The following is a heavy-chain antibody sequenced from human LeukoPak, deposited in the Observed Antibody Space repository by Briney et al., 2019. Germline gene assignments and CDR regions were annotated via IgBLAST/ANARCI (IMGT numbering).Heavy chain of an antibody. J-gene: IGHJ4*02. V-gene: IGHV3-23*01. CDR1: GLAINNYA. Sequence: GGSLRLSCAPSGLAINNYAMSWVRKAPGKGLGWVSVITGSGGTTLYADSVKGRFTISRDNYKNTLFLQMNSLRAEDTAVYYCAKDGTGTTLNYWGQGTLVTVSS. D-gene: IGHD1-1*01. CDR2: ITGSGGTT. CDR3: AKDGTGTTLNY.